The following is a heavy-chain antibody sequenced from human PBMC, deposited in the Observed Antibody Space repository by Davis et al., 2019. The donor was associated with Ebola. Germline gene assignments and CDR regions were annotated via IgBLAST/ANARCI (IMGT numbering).Heavy chain of an antibody. Sequence: GGSLRLSCTASGFTFSDYHMSWIRQAPGKGLEWVSYISKSGDTIFYADSVKGRFTISRDNAKNSLYLQMTSLRAEYTAVYYCARTVDCDVWGQGTLVTVSS. CDR3: ARTVDCDV. J-gene: IGHJ4*02. CDR2: ISKSGDTI. CDR1: GFTFSDYH. D-gene: IGHD4-11*01. V-gene: IGHV3-11*01.